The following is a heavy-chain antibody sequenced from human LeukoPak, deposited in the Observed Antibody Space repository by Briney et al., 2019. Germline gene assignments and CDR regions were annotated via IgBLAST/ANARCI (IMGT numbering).Heavy chain of an antibody. Sequence: GGSLRLSCAASGSTFSSYEMNWVRQAPGKGLEWVSYISSSGSTIYYADSVKGRFTISRDNAKNSLYLQMNSLRAEDTAVYYCARGRGGGATLYFDYWGQGTLVTVSS. D-gene: IGHD1-26*01. V-gene: IGHV3-48*03. CDR1: GSTFSSYE. J-gene: IGHJ4*02. CDR2: ISSSGSTI. CDR3: ARGRGGGATLYFDY.